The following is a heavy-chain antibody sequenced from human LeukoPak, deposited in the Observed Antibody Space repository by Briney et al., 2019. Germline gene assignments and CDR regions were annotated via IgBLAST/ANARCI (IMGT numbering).Heavy chain of an antibody. J-gene: IGHJ1*01. CDR1: GFTLNDYY. CDR3: ARVHNTIF. CDR2: ISANSRTV. D-gene: IGHD5-24*01. Sequence: GGSLRLSCAGSGFTLNDYYFNWLRQAPGKGLEWISYISANSRTVNYADSVKGRFTMSRDYAKNSVFLEMTSLRGEDTGVYYCARVHNTIFWGQGILVTVSS. V-gene: IGHV3-11*01.